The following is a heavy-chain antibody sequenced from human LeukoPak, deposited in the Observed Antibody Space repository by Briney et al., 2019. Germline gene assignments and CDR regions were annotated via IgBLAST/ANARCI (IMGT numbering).Heavy chain of an antibody. J-gene: IGHJ5*02. V-gene: IGHV1-18*01. CDR3: ARDPSNTSGWKTWFDP. CDR2: ISVYNGHT. CDR1: GYTSLSYG. D-gene: IGHD6-19*01. Sequence: ASVKVSCKVSGYTSLSYGFTWVRQAPGQGLEWMGWISVYNGHTNFAQKFQDRVTLTTDKSTNTAYMELKSLRSDDTAVYYCARDPSNTSGWKTWFDPWGQGTLVTVSS.